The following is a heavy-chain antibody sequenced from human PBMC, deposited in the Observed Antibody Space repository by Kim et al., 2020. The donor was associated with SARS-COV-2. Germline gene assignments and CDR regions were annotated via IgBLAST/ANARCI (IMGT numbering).Heavy chain of an antibody. CDR3: ARGGGCSSTSCYFNWFDP. CDR2: INPNSGGT. D-gene: IGHD2-2*01. V-gene: IGHV1-2*02. Sequence: ASVKVSCKASGYTFTGYYMHWVRQAPGQGLEWMGWINPNSGGTNYAQKFQGRVTMTRDTSISTAYMELSRLRSDDTAVYYCARGGGCSSTSCYFNWFDPWGQGTLVTVSS. J-gene: IGHJ5*02. CDR1: GYTFTGYY.